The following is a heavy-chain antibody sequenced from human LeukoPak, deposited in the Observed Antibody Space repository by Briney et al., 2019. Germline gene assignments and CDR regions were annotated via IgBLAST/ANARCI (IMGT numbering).Heavy chain of an antibody. CDR2: MNPNSGNT. D-gene: IGHD6-19*01. J-gene: IGHJ3*02. CDR1: GYTFTSYD. Sequence: ASVKVSCKASGYTFTSYDINWVRQATGQGLEWMGWMNPNSGNTGYAQKFQGRVTITRNTSISTAYMELSSLRSEDTAVCYCARAAYYSSGWYWGILDAFDIWGQGTMVTVSS. V-gene: IGHV1-8*01. CDR3: ARAAYYSSGWYWGILDAFDI.